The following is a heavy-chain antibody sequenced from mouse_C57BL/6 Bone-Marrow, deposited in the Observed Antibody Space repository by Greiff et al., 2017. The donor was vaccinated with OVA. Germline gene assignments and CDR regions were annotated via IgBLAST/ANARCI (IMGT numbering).Heavy chain of an antibody. CDR3: ASKGGGYGYDGGSYAMDY. V-gene: IGHV1-64*01. CDR1: GYTFTRYW. Sequence: QVQLQQPGAELVKPGASVKLSCKASGYTFTRYWMHWVKQRPGQGLVWIGMIPPNSGSTNYNEKFKSKATLTVDKFSSTAYMQLSSLSSEDSAVYYCASKGGGYGYDGGSYAMDYWGQGTSVTVSS. D-gene: IGHD2-2*01. CDR2: IPPNSGST. J-gene: IGHJ4*01.